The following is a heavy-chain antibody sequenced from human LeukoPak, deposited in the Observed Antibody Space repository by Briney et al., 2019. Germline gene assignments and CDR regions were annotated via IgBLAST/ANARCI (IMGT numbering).Heavy chain of an antibody. CDR2: IIPIFGTA. D-gene: IGHD2-2*01. Sequence: GASVKVSCKASGGTFSSYAISWVRQAPGQGLEWMGGIIPIFGTANYAQKFQGRVTITADESTSTAYMELSSLRSEDTAVYYCASRYCSSTSCYGYSYYYYMDVWGKGTKVTISS. J-gene: IGHJ6*03. CDR3: ASRYCSSTSCYGYSYYYYMDV. CDR1: GGTFSSYA. V-gene: IGHV1-69*13.